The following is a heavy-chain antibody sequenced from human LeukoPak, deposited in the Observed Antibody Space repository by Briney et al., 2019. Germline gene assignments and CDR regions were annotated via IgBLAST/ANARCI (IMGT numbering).Heavy chain of an antibody. D-gene: IGHD3-9*01. CDR3: AASDWSKADY. Sequence: SETLSLTCAVYGGSFSGYYWSWIRQPPGKGLEWIGEINHSGSTNYNPSLKSRVTISVDTSKNQFSLKLSSVTAADTAVYYCAASDWSKADYWGQGTLVTVSS. CDR2: INHSGST. CDR1: GGSFSGYY. J-gene: IGHJ4*02. V-gene: IGHV4-34*01.